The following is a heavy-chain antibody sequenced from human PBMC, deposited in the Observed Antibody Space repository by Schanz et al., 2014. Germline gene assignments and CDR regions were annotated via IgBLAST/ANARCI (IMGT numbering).Heavy chain of an antibody. D-gene: IGHD2-2*01. J-gene: IGHJ4*02. CDR3: AAHETLSTTACYPS. V-gene: IGHV3-NL1*01. CDR1: GLTLKNYG. Sequence: QVQLGESGGGVVRPGGSLRLSCAAPGLTLKNYGMHWVRQAPGKGLEWVSSIYIKRGSTNYADSVKGRFIISRDSSKNTLFLQMNSLRAEDTAVYYCAAHETLSTTACYPSWGQGTLVAVSS. CDR2: IYIKRGST.